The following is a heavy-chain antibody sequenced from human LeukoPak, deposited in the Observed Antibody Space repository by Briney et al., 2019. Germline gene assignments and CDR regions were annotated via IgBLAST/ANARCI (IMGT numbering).Heavy chain of an antibody. Sequence: SETLSLTCTVSGGSISSYYWIWIRQSPGKGLEWIGYIYYSGSTNYNPSLKSRVTISVDTSKNQFSLKLSSVTAADTAVYYCARGGGYSGYGLWDYWGQGTLVTVSS. J-gene: IGHJ4*02. CDR3: ARGGGYSGYGLWDY. D-gene: IGHD5-12*01. CDR1: GGSISSYY. CDR2: IYYSGST. V-gene: IGHV4-59*08.